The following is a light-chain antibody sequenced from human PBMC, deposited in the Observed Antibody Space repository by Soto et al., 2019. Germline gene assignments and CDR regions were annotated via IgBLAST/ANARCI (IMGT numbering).Light chain of an antibody. J-gene: IGKJ4*01. CDR1: QSVSSY. CDR3: QQRSNWPWT. V-gene: IGKV3-11*01. CDR2: DAS. Sequence: EILLTQSPATLSLSPGERATLSCRASQSVSSYLAWYQQKPGHAPRLLIYDASNRATGIPARFSGSGSGTDFTLTISSLEPEDCAVYYCQQRSNWPWTFGGGTKVEIK.